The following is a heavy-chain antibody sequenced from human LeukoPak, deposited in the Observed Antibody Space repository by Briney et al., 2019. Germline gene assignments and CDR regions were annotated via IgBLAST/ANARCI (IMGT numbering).Heavy chain of an antibody. D-gene: IGHD3-9*01. Sequence: ASVKVSCKASGYTFTSYGISWVRQAPGQGLEWMAWISAYNGNTNYAQKLQGRVTMTTDTSTSTAYMELRSLRSDDTAVYYCARWVPAGYSFDYWGQGTLVTVSS. J-gene: IGHJ4*02. CDR1: GYTFTSYG. CDR2: ISAYNGNT. CDR3: ARWVPAGYSFDY. V-gene: IGHV1-18*01.